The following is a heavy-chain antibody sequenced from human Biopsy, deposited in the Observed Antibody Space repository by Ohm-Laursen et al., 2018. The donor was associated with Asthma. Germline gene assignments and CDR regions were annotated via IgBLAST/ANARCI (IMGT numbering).Heavy chain of an antibody. CDR1: GYTFIGYH. D-gene: IGHD7-27*01. CDR2: INPNSGGT. V-gene: IGHV1-2*06. J-gene: IGHJ5*02. CDR3: ARGQKSPGDRWFDP. Sequence: EASVKDSCKTSGYTFIGYHIHWVRQAPGQALEWMGRINPNSGGTNYAQKFQGRVTMTSDTSISTAYMELSRLRSDDTALYYCARGQKSPGDRWFDPWGQGTLVTVSS.